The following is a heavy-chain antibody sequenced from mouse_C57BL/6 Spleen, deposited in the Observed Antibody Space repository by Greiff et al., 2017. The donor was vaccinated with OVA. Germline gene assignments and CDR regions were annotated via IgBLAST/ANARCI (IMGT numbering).Heavy chain of an antibody. V-gene: IGHV2-5*01. CDR3: AKKGSYYGSSYDYWYFDV. Sequence: QVQLQQSGPGLVQPSQSLSITCTVSGFSLTSYGVHWVRQSPGKGLEWLGVIWSGGSTDYNAAFMSRLSITKDNSKSQVFFNMNSLQADDTAIYYWAKKGSYYGSSYDYWYFDVWGTGTTVTVSS. CDR2: IWSGGST. D-gene: IGHD1-1*01. J-gene: IGHJ1*03. CDR1: GFSLTSYG.